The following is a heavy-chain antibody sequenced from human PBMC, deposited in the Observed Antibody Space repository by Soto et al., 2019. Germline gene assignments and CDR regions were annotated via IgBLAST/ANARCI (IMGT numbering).Heavy chain of an antibody. CDR3: ARSQQGGPDCSGDTSCSYYCFDP. Sequence: SETLSLTCTVSGGSLSSGNYYWSWIRQHPGKGLEWLGYIYYSGSTHYNPSLESRVTISVDTSKNQFSLKLSSVTAADTAVYYCARSQQGGPDCSGDTSCSYYCFDPWGQGTLVTVSS. D-gene: IGHD2-15*01. CDR2: IYYSGST. V-gene: IGHV4-31*03. CDR1: GGSLSSGNYY. J-gene: IGHJ5*02.